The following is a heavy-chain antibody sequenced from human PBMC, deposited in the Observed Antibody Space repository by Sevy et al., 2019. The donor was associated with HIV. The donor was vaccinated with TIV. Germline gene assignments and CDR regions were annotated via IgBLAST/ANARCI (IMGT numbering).Heavy chain of an antibody. CDR2: INPSGVSA. CDR1: GYTFTSNY. V-gene: IGHV1-46*01. D-gene: IGHD6-13*01. CDR3: ARDRAAAGKKYYYYGMDV. Sequence: ASVKVSCKASGYTFTSNYMHWVRQAPGQALEWMGIINPSGVSASYAQKFQGRVTVTRDTSTSTVYMELSSLRSEDTAVYYCARDRAAAGKKYYYYGMDVWGQGTTVTVSS. J-gene: IGHJ6*02.